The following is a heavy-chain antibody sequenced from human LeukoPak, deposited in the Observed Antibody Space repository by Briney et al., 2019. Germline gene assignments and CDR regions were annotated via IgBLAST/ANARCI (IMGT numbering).Heavy chain of an antibody. Sequence: SETLSLTCTVSGGSISSYYWSWIRQPPAKGLEWIGYIYYSGSTNYNPSLKRRVTISVDTSKNQFSLKLSSVTAADTAVYYCARDADSSGLDYWGQGTLVTVSS. V-gene: IGHV4-59*01. D-gene: IGHD3-22*01. J-gene: IGHJ4*02. CDR2: IYYSGST. CDR1: GGSISSYY. CDR3: ARDADSSGLDY.